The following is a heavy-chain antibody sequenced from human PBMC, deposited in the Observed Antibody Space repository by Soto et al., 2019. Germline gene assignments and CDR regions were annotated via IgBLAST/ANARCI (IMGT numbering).Heavy chain of an antibody. CDR3: AGAEWCVETAYAFDI. Sequence: QVQLQESVPVLVKPSQTLSLTCTFSGGSISSGGYYWSWIRQHPGKGIEWIGYIYYSGSTYYNPSLKSPVTISVDTSKNQCSLKLSSVTAADTAVYAGAGAEWCVETAYAFDIWGQGTMVTVSS. V-gene: IGHV4-31*01. J-gene: IGHJ3*02. D-gene: IGHD2-15*01. CDR2: IYYSGST. CDR1: GGSISSGGYY.